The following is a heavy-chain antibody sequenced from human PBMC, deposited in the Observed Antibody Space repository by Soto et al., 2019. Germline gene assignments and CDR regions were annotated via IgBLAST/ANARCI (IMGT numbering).Heavy chain of an antibody. CDR3: ARIKHSLWGSHPNAV. V-gene: IGHV2-26*01. Sequence: SGPTRVNPTETLTLTCTVSGFSLSDARVGVSWIRQPPGKPLEWLAHILSNDEKSYSTSLFTRLTISKDTSNSQVVLTMTNMGLLDTDTYFCARIKHSLWGSHPNAVRGQ. CDR2: ILSNDEK. J-gene: IGHJ3*01. D-gene: IGHD3-16*02. CDR1: GFSLSDARVG.